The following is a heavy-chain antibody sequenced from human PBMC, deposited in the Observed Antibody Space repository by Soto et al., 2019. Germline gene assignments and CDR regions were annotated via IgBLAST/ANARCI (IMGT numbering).Heavy chain of an antibody. V-gene: IGHV3-23*01. CDR1: GCIFADYA. J-gene: IGHJ6*02. Sequence: PGGSLRLSCAAAGCIFADYAISWVRPAPGKGLEWVSGLSSSGGDTYYADSVKGRFTVSRDNSRNTLYLQMNSLRAEDTAVYYCAKDFLQDWRPDYYYGMAVWGQGPTVTVSS. CDR3: AKDFLQDWRPDYYYGMAV. D-gene: IGHD3-9*01. CDR2: LSSSGGDT.